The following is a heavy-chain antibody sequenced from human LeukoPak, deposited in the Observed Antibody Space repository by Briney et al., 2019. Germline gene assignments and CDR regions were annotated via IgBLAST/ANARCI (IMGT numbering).Heavy chain of an antibody. D-gene: IGHD4-17*01. CDR2: INHSGST. CDR3: ASAFIYGDYRPFDY. V-gene: IGHV4-34*01. Sequence: PSETLSLTCAVYGGSFSGYYWSWIRQPPGKGLEWIGEINHSGSTNYNPSLKSRVTISVDTSKNQFSLKLSSVTAADTAVYYCASAFIYGDYRPFDYWGQGTLVTVSP. J-gene: IGHJ4*02. CDR1: GGSFSGYY.